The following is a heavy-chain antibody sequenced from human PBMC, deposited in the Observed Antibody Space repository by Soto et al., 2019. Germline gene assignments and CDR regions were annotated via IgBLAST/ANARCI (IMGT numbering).Heavy chain of an antibody. CDR3: ARDFTDYYGSGSPPYGMDV. V-gene: IGHV1-2*04. CDR2: INPNSGGT. D-gene: IGHD3-10*01. Sequence: GASVKVSCKASGYTFTGYYTHWVRQAPGQGLEWMGWINPNSGGTNYAQKFQGWVTMTRDTSISTAYMELSRLRSDDTAVYYCARDFTDYYGSGSPPYGMDVWGQGTTVTVSS. J-gene: IGHJ6*02. CDR1: GYTFTGYY.